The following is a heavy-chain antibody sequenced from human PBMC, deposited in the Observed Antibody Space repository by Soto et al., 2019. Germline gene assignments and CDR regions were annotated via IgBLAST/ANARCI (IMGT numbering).Heavy chain of an antibody. CDR2: ITYDGSNK. V-gene: IGHV3-30-3*01. Sequence: PAGTLSLSCAASGFTFSSYTIYWGRLRQAQGKEWVAVITYDGSNKYYADSVKGRFTISRDNSKNTLYLQMNSLRAEDTAVYYCARENSSAGVFDYWGKGTLVTVSS. D-gene: IGHD6-25*01. CDR1: GFTFSSYT. CDR3: ARENSSAGVFDY. J-gene: IGHJ4*02.